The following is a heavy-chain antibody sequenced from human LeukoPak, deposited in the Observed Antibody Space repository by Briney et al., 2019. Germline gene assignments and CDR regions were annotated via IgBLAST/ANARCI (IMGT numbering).Heavy chain of an antibody. CDR1: GFTFSDYY. CDR2: ISRSSSYT. J-gene: IGHJ4*02. V-gene: IGHV3-11*06. CDR3: ARDRAATGGYSGYDYFDY. D-gene: IGHD5-12*01. Sequence: GGSLRLSCAASGFTFSDYYMSWIRQAPGKGLEWVSYISRSSSYTNYADSVKGRFTISRDNAKNSLYLQMNSLRAEDTAVYYWARDRAATGGYSGYDYFDYWGQGTLVTVSS.